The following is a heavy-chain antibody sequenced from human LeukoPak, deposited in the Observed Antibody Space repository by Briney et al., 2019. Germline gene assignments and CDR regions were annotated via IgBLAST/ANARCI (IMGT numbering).Heavy chain of an antibody. D-gene: IGHD5-12*01. Sequence: GGSLRLSCAASGFTSSSYDMRWVRQAPGKGLEWVSGTSGSGDTTYYADSVKGRFTISRDNSKNTLFLQMNSLRAEDTAVYYCAKVTQIGPTYSGYNYYGMDVWGQGTTVTVSS. CDR3: AKVTQIGPTYSGYNYYGMDV. CDR2: TSGSGDTT. J-gene: IGHJ6*02. V-gene: IGHV3-23*01. CDR1: GFTSSSYD.